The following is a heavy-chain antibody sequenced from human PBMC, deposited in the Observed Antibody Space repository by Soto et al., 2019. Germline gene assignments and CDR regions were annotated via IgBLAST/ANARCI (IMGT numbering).Heavy chain of an antibody. CDR2: ISYSGST. Sequence: QVQLQESGPGLVQPSQTLSLTCTVSGGSISSGGYYWSWIRQHQGTGLEWIGHISYSGSTYYNTSLKSRVTISVDTSRNQFSLIVNSVTVADTAVYYCARGVLHWGQGTLVTVSS. CDR3: ARGVLH. V-gene: IGHV4-31*03. J-gene: IGHJ4*01. CDR1: GGSISSGGYY.